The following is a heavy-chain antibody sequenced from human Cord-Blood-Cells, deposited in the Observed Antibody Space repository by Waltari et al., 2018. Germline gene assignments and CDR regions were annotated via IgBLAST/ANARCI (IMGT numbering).Heavy chain of an antibody. CDR1: GGTFSRYA. CDR3: ARAYDFWSGYYWWAFDI. D-gene: IGHD3-3*01. J-gene: IGHJ3*02. V-gene: IGHV1-69*06. Sequence: QVQLVQSGAEVKKPGSSVKVSCKASGGTFSRYAISWVRTAPGQGLEWMRRLIPVWERANDAKNVQGRVTITADKSTSTAYMELSSLRSEDTAVYYCARAYDFWSGYYWWAFDIGGQGTMVTVSS. CDR2: LIPVWERA.